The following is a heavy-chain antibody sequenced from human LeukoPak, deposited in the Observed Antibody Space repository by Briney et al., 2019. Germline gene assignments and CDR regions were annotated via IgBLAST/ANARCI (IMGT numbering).Heavy chain of an antibody. D-gene: IGHD2-2*01. V-gene: IGHV3-23*01. CDR3: AHGAMYQLDY. Sequence: GGSLRLSCAASGFTSSTYEMNWVRQAPGKGLEWVSGIIGGGGSTYYADSVRGRFTISGDNSRNTLFLQMNSLRAEDTAVYYCAHGAMYQLDYWGQGTLVTVSS. CDR1: GFTSSTYE. J-gene: IGHJ4*02. CDR2: IIGGGGST.